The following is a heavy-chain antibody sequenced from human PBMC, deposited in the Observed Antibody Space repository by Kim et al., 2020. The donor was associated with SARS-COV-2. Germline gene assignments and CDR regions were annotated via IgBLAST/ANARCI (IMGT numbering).Heavy chain of an antibody. CDR1: GGTFSSYT. J-gene: IGHJ5*02. Sequence: SVKVSCKASGGTFSSYTISWVRQAPGQGLEWMGRIIPILGIANYAQKFQGRVTITADKSTSTAYMELSSLRSEDTAVYYCAREWYYYGSGSYSFGNNWFDPWGQGTLVTVSS. CDR3: AREWYYYGSGSYSFGNNWFDP. V-gene: IGHV1-69*04. D-gene: IGHD3-10*01. CDR2: IIPILGIA.